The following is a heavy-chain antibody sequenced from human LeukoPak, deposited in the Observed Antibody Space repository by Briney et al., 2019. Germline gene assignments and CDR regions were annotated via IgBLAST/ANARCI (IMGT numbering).Heavy chain of an antibody. D-gene: IGHD3-22*01. Sequence: GGSLRLSCAASGFSVNTNYMTWVRQAPGKGLEWLAYISTSSGNINYADSVKGRFTISRDNVKNSLYLQMNSLRVEDTAVYYCVREHYYDTRGYYYIPLDYWGQGTLVTVPS. CDR3: VREHYYDTRGYYYIPLDY. V-gene: IGHV3-11*06. CDR2: ISTSSGNI. J-gene: IGHJ4*02. CDR1: GFSVNTNY.